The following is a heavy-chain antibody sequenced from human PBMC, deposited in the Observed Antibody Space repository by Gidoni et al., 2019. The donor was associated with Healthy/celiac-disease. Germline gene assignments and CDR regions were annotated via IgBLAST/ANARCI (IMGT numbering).Heavy chain of an antibody. D-gene: IGHD3-9*01. J-gene: IGHJ6*02. CDR3: ARGGGGYDIV. CDR1: GGSISSYY. Sequence: QVQLQESGPGLVKPSETLSLTCTVSGGSISSYYWSWIRQPPGKGLEWIGYIYYSGSTNSTPSLKSRVTISVDTPKTQFPLKLSSVTAADTAVDYWARGGGGYDIVWGQGTTVTVSS. V-gene: IGHV4-59*01. CDR2: IYYSGST.